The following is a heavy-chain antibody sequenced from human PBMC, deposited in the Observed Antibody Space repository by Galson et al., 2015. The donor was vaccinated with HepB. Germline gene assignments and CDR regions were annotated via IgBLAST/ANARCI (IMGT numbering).Heavy chain of an antibody. J-gene: IGHJ5*02. CDR2: IYPGDSGT. Sequence: QSGAEVKKPGESLKISCKGSGYSFSSYWIGWVRQMPGRGLEWMGIIYPGDSGTRYSPSFRGQVTFSVDKSINIAYLQWSSLKASDTAMYYCARHGGYIPGIFDPWGQGTLVTVSS. D-gene: IGHD2-2*02. V-gene: IGHV5-51*01. CDR1: GYSFSSYW. CDR3: ARHGGYIPGIFDP.